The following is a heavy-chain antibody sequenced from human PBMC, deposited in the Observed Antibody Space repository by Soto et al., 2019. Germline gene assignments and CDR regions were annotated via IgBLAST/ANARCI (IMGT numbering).Heavy chain of an antibody. J-gene: IGHJ4*02. CDR3: ARDWCTNGVWRLDY. V-gene: IGHV4-31*01. D-gene: IGHD2-8*01. CDR1: GGSISSGGYY. Sequence: QVQLQESGPGLVKPSQTLSLTCTVPGGSISSGGYYWSWIRQHPGKGLEWIGDIYYSGSTYSNPYVGSHVTISVDTLKHQSSPQLGSVTAANSAVYYCARDWCTNGVWRLDYWGQGTLVTVSS. CDR2: IYYSGST.